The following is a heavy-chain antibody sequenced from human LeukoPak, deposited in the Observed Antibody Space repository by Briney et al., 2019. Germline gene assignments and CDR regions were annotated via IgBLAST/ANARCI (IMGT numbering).Heavy chain of an antibody. V-gene: IGHV3-33*01. Sequence: GGSLRLSCAASRFTFSSYGMHWVRQAPGKGLEWVAVIWYDGSNKYYADSVKGRFTISRDNSKNTLYLQMNSLRAEDAAVYYCARALSPRVRGYYYYGMDVWGQGTTVTVSS. CDR3: ARALSPRVRGYYYYGMDV. J-gene: IGHJ6*02. CDR1: RFTFSSYG. CDR2: IWYDGSNK. D-gene: IGHD3-10*01.